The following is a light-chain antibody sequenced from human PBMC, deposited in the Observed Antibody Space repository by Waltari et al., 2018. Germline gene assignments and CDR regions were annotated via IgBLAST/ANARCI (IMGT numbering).Light chain of an antibody. CDR1: KSDVGPYYR. CDR3: ASYTPSSALV. V-gene: IGLV2-18*02. Sequence: QSALTQPPSVSGSPGQSVTISCTGSKSDVGPYYRFSWYQQSPGTAPKVVIYEVSNRPSGVPDRFSGSKSGNTASLTISGLQAEDEADYYCASYTPSSALVFGGGTKVTVL. J-gene: IGLJ2*01. CDR2: EVS.